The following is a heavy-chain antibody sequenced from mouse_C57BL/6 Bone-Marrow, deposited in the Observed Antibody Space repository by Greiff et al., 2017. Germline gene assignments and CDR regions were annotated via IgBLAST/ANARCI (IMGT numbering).Heavy chain of an antibody. CDR1: GFTFSDYY. D-gene: IGHD1-2*01. CDR3: AREDYYGPWFAY. V-gene: IGHV5-16*01. Sequence: EVQRVESEGGLVQPGSSMKLSCTASGFTFSDYYMAWVRQVPEKGLEWVAHINYDGSSTYYLDSLKSRFIISRDNAKNILYLQMSSLKSEDTATYYCAREDYYGPWFAYWGQGTLVTVSA. J-gene: IGHJ3*01. CDR2: INYDGSST.